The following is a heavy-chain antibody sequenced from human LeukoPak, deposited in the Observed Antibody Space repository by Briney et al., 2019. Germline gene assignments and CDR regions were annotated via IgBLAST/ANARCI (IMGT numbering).Heavy chain of an antibody. CDR1: GFTFSSYS. CDR3: ASRLIVPSSRGAFDI. CDR2: ISSSSSTI. V-gene: IGHV3-48*01. J-gene: IGHJ3*02. Sequence: PGGSLRLSCAASGFTFSSYSMNWVRQAPGKGLEWVSYISSSSSTIYYADSVKGRFTISRDNAKNSLYLQMNSPRAEDTAVYYCASRLIVPSSRGAFDIWGQGTMVTVSS. D-gene: IGHD3-22*01.